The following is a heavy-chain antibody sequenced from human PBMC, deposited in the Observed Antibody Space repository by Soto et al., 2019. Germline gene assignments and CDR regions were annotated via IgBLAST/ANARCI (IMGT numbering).Heavy chain of an antibody. CDR3: TRGLGGSWYLNPWYFDL. CDR1: GFTFGDYA. CDR2: IRSKAYAGTT. D-gene: IGHD6-13*01. J-gene: IGHJ2*01. Sequence: DVKLVESGGGLVQPGRSLRLSCTASGFTFGDYAMSWFRQAPGKGLEWVGFIRSKAYAGTTEYAASVKGRFTISRDDSKSIAYLQMNSLKTEDTAVYYCTRGLGGSWYLNPWYFDLWGRGTLVTVSS. V-gene: IGHV3-49*03.